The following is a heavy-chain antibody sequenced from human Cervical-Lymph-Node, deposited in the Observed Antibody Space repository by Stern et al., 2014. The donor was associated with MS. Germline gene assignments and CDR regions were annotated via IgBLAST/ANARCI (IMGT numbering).Heavy chain of an antibody. CDR2: INPSSGST. CDR1: GYTFTFYY. V-gene: IGHV1-46*01. CDR3: ARGSYSSIDY. J-gene: IGHJ4*02. Sequence: VQLVQSGAEVKKPGASVKVSCKASGYTFTFYYIHWVRQVPGQGLQWMGMINPSSGSTNYAQKFQGRVTMTRDTSTSTVNMELSSLRSDDTAVYHCARGSYSSIDYWGQGTLVTVSS. D-gene: IGHD6-13*01.